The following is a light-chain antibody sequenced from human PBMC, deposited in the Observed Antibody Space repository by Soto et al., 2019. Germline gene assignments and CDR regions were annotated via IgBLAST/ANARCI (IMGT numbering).Light chain of an antibody. V-gene: IGLV2-14*01. CDR2: DVS. CDR1: SSDVGGYNY. CDR3: SSYTSSNCPCV. Sequence: QSVLTQPASVSGSPGQSITISCTGNSSDVGGYNYVSWYQQHPGKAPELMIYDVSNRPSGVSNRFSGSKSDNTASLTISWLQAEHEADYNCSSYTSSNCPCVFGTGT. J-gene: IGLJ1*01.